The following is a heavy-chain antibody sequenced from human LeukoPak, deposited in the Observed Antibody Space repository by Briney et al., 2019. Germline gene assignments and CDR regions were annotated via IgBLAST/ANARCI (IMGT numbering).Heavy chain of an antibody. Sequence: PGGSLILSCAASGFTFSSYGMHWVRQAPGKGLEWVAFIRYDGSNKYYADSVKGRFTISRDNSKNTLYLQMNSLRAEDTAVYYCAKDLDLAAAGTGMDYWGQGTLVTVSS. J-gene: IGHJ4*02. CDR3: AKDLDLAAAGTGMDY. V-gene: IGHV3-30*02. CDR2: IRYDGSNK. CDR1: GFTFSSYG. D-gene: IGHD6-13*01.